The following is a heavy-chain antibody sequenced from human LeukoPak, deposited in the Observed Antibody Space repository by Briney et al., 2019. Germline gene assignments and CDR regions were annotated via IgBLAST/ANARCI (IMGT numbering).Heavy chain of an antibody. J-gene: IGHJ4*02. Sequence: SVKVSCKASGGTFSSYAISWVRQAPGQGLEWMGRIIPILGIANYAQKFRGRVTITADKSTSTAYMELSSLRSEDTAVYYCARTEYDYVWGSYTDYWGQGTLVTVSS. CDR1: GGTFSSYA. D-gene: IGHD3-16*01. CDR2: IIPILGIA. CDR3: ARTEYDYVWGSYTDY. V-gene: IGHV1-69*04.